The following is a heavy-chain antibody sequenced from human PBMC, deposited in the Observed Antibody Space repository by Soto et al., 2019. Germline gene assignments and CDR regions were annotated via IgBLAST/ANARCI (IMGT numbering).Heavy chain of an antibody. CDR3: ASLYSNYVLDY. CDR2: IYYSGST. J-gene: IGHJ4*02. V-gene: IGHV4-39*01. Sequence: LSLTCTVSGGSISSSSYYWGWIRQPPGKGLEWIGSIYYSGSTYYNPSLKSRVTISVDTSKNQFSLKLSSVTAADTAVYYCASLYSNYVLDYWGQGTLVTVSS. D-gene: IGHD4-4*01. CDR1: GGSISSSSYY.